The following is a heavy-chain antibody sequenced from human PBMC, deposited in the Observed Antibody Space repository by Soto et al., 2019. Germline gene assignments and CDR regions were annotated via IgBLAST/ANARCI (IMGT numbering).Heavy chain of an antibody. J-gene: IGHJ6*02. CDR3: ARDLSSGRYYYYGMDV. V-gene: IGHV3-15*01. D-gene: IGHD3-10*01. CDR2: IKSKSDDGTT. CDR1: GFIFSNVW. Sequence: LRLSCAGSGFIFSNVWMNWVRQAPGKGLEWVGHIKSKSDDGTTDYAAPVKGRFTISRDDSKNTLYLQMNSLRAEDTAVYYCARDLSSGRYYYYGMDVWGQGTTVTVSS.